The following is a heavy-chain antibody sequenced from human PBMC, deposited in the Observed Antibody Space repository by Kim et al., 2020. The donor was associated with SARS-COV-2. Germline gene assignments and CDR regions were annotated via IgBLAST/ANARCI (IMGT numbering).Heavy chain of an antibody. Sequence: YAQKFKGRVTITADKSTSTAYMELSSLRSEDTAVYYCARLAVADTYYFDYWGQGTLVTVSS. V-gene: IGHV1-69*02. CDR3: ARLAVADTYYFDY. J-gene: IGHJ4*02. D-gene: IGHD6-19*01.